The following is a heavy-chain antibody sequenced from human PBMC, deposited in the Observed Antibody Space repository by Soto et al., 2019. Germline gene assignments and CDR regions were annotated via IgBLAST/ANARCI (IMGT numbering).Heavy chain of an antibody. CDR2: IYYSGST. J-gene: IGHJ4*02. CDR1: GASISSGGYY. CDR3: ARDLLGSTYFDY. D-gene: IGHD6-13*01. Sequence: QVQLQESGPGLVKPSKTLSLTCTVSGASISSGGYYWSWIRQHPGKGLEWIGYIYYSGSTYYNPSLKSRVTISVDTSKNQFSLKLSSVTAADTAVYYCARDLLGSTYFDYWGQGTLVTVSS. V-gene: IGHV4-31*03.